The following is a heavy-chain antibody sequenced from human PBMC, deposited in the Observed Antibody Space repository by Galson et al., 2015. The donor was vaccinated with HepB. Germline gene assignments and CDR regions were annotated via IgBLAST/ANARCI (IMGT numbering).Heavy chain of an antibody. CDR3: ARDGVTTTENGFDM. J-gene: IGHJ3*02. Sequence: SVKVSCKASGYTFTGYYIHWIRQAPGQGLEWVGWVNPKNGATNYAQKFRGWVTMTRDTSISTAYMEMSRLMSDDTAVYYCARDGVTTTENGFDMWGQGTMVTVSS. V-gene: IGHV1-2*04. CDR2: VNPKNGAT. CDR1: GYTFTGYY. D-gene: IGHD3-3*01.